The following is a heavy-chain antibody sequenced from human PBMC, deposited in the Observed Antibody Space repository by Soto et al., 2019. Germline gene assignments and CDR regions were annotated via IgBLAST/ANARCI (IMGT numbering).Heavy chain of an antibody. CDR3: VRGCTIVAAGTSAFDI. D-gene: IGHD6-13*01. V-gene: IGHV1-3*01. Sequence: AASVKVSCKASGYTFTSYAMHWVRQAPGQRLEWMGWINAGNGNTKYSQKFQGRVTITTDTSASTAYMELSSLRYEDTAVFYFVRGCTIVAAGTSAFDIRGQGTMVTVSS. CDR2: INAGNGNT. J-gene: IGHJ3*02. CDR1: GYTFTSYA.